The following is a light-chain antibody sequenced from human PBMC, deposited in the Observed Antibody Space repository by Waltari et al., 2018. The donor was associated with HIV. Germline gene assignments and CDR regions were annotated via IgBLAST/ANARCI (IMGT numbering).Light chain of an antibody. Sequence: QIVLTQSPSASASLGASVKLTCTLSSGHSTYAIAWLQRQPEKAPRFLMKLTSGGSQKKGDGIPDGLSGASSGSERYLTISSLQSEDEADSYGQTWGMGIKVFGGGTKRTVL. CDR1: SGHSTYA. V-gene: IGLV4-69*01. J-gene: IGLJ2*01. CDR2: LTSGGSQ. CDR3: QTWGMGIKV.